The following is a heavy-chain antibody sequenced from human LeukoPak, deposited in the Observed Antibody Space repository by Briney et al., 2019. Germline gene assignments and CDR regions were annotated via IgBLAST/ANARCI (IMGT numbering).Heavy chain of an antibody. D-gene: IGHD2-2*01. V-gene: IGHV1-69*05. CDR3: ARVWSSSASCYGPRGGLGY. CDR1: GGTFSSYA. Sequence: SVKVSCKASGGTFSSYAISWVRQAPGQGLEWMGGIIPIFGTANYAQKFQGRVTITTDESTSAAYMELSSLRSEDTAVYYCARVWSSSASCYGPRGGLGYWGQGTLVTVSS. J-gene: IGHJ4*02. CDR2: IIPIFGTA.